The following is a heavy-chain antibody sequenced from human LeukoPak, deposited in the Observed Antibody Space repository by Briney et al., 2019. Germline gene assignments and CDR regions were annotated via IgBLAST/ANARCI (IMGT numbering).Heavy chain of an antibody. D-gene: IGHD4-23*01. J-gene: IGHJ4*02. CDR1: GFTFSSYA. CDR3: AKGLLYGGNFGVFDY. V-gene: IGHV3-23*01. Sequence: GGSLRLSCVASGFTFSSYAMSWVRQAPGKGLEWVSAISESGGNTYYADSVKGRFTISRDNSKNTLYLQMNSLRAEDTAVYYRAKGLLYGGNFGVFDYWGQGALVTVSS. CDR2: ISESGGNT.